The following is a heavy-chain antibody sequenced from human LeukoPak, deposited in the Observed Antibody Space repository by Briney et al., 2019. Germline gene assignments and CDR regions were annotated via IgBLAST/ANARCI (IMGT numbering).Heavy chain of an antibody. Sequence: GGSLRLSCAASGFTFSSYGMPWVRQAPGKGLEWVTVISYDGSNKYYADSVKGRFTISRDNSKNTLYLQMNSLRAEDTAVYYCANGYCSGGSCYSDYYYGMDVWDKGTTVTVSS. CDR1: GFTFSSYG. J-gene: IGHJ6*04. D-gene: IGHD2-15*01. CDR3: ANGYCSGGSCYSDYYYGMDV. V-gene: IGHV3-30*18. CDR2: ISYDGSNK.